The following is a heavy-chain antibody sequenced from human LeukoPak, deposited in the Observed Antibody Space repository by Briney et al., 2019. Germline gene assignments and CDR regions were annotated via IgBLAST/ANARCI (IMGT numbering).Heavy chain of an antibody. D-gene: IGHD6-19*01. V-gene: IGHV3-23*01. CDR3: ANTPHSSGWQSYYYGMDV. CDR2: ISGSGGST. J-gene: IGHJ6*02. Sequence: GGSLRLSCAASGFTFSSYAMSWVRQAPGKGLEWVSAISGSGGSTYYADSVKGRFTISRDNSKNTLYLQMNSLRAEDTAVYYCANTPHSSGWQSYYYGMDVWGQGTTVTVSS. CDR1: GFTFSSYA.